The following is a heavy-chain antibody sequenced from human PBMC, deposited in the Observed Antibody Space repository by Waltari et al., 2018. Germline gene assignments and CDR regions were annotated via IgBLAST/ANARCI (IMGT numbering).Heavy chain of an antibody. CDR2: MYHSGRP. Sequence: QVQLQESGPGLVKSSETLSLTCTVSGASIRSYFWSWIRQSPGKGQERLGYMYHSGRPNYTPSLKSRVTISVDTSKNQFFLKLSSVTAADTAVYYCAKGVVVTTMNFYYYMDVWGKGTPVTVSS. V-gene: IGHV4-59*01. CDR1: GASIRSYF. D-gene: IGHD2-21*02. CDR3: AKGVVVTTMNFYYYMDV. J-gene: IGHJ6*03.